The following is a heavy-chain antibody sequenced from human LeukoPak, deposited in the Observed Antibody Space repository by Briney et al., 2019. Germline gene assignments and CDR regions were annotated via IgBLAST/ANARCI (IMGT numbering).Heavy chain of an antibody. CDR1: GYSFTSYW. CDR2: IYPGDSDT. Sequence: GESLKISCKGSGYSFTSYWIGWVRQMPGKGLECMGIIYPGDSDTRYNPSFQGQVTISADKSISTACLQWSSLKASDTAIYYCARSARYSETYHNWFDPWGQGTLVTVSS. CDR3: ARSARYSETYHNWFDP. D-gene: IGHD1-26*01. J-gene: IGHJ5*02. V-gene: IGHV5-51*01.